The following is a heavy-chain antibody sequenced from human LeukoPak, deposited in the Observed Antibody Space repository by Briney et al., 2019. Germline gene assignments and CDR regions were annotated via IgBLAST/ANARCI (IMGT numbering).Heavy chain of an antibody. V-gene: IGHV3-11*05. CDR3: ARGGSYGSGTYFGFDI. CDR1: GFSFSDYY. D-gene: IGHD3-10*01. Sequence: GGSLRLSCAASGFSFSDYYMTWIRQAPGKGLEWVSYISSTSTYTKYADSVKGRLTISRDNAKKSLYLQMNSLRVEDTAVYYCARGGSYGSGTYFGFDIWGQGTMVTVSS. CDR2: ISSTSTYT. J-gene: IGHJ3*02.